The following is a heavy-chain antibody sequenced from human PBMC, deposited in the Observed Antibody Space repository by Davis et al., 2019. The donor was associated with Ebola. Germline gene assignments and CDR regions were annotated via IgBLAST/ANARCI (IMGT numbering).Heavy chain of an antibody. CDR1: GFTFSDYA. CDR3: VKDQSLLQGVIVGIFQY. D-gene: IGHD3-10*01. J-gene: IGHJ4*02. V-gene: IGHV3-64D*08. Sequence: PGGSLRLSCSASGFTFSDYAMHWVRQAPGRGLEYVAAISNNGGSTYYVDSVKDRFTISRDNSKNTLYLQMSSLRTEDTAVYYCVKDQSLLQGVIVGIFQYWGQGILVTVSS. CDR2: ISNNGGST.